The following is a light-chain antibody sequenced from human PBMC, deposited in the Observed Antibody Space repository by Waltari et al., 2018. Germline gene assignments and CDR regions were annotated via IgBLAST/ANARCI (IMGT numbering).Light chain of an antibody. J-gene: IGLJ2*01. Sequence: QSVLTQPPSVSEAPRQRVTISCSGSSPNIGSNAANCYQHLSGKSPKLLIYYDDLLPSGVSDRFSGSKSGTSASLAISGLQSEGEADYYCVAWDDSLNGVIFGGGTKLTVL. CDR2: YDD. CDR3: VAWDDSLNGVI. V-gene: IGLV1-36*01. CDR1: SPNIGSNA.